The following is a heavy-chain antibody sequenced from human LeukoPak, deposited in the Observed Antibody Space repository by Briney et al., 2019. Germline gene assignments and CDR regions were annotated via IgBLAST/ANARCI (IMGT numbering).Heavy chain of an antibody. D-gene: IGHD6-13*01. Sequence: SETLSLTCTASGGSISSYYWSWIRQPPGKGLEWIGYIYYSGSTYYNPSLKSRVIVSVDTSKNQFSLKLSSVTAADTAVYYCGRAQQGAAGGRYYYHGVDVWGQGTTVTVSS. V-gene: IGHV4-59*12. CDR2: IYYSGST. CDR1: GGSISSYY. CDR3: GRAQQGAAGGRYYYHGVDV. J-gene: IGHJ6*02.